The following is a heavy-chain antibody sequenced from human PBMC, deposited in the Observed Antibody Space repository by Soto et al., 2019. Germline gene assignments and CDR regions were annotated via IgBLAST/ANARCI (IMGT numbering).Heavy chain of an antibody. CDR1: GCTFTSYD. CDR2: MNPNSGNT. CDR3: ARGPLTGSWFDP. V-gene: IGHV1-8*01. D-gene: IGHD1-26*01. Sequence: ASVKVSCKASGCTFTSYDINWVRQATVQGLEWMGWMNPNSGNTGYAQKFQGRVTMTRNTSISTAYMELSSLRSEDTAVYYCARGPLTGSWFDPWGQGTLVTVSS. J-gene: IGHJ5*02.